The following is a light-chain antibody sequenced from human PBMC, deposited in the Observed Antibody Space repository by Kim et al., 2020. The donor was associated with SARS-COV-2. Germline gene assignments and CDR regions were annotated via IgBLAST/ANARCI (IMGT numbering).Light chain of an antibody. CDR3: QAWGPGIRV. J-gene: IGLJ3*02. CDR1: SARSKYG. Sequence: ASVKLTCTLGSARSKYGVAGDQQRAEPGRRCLMKVNSDSSHDRGDGLRVRCSGSASGAERYLTISSVQSEDEADYYCQAWGPGIRVFGGGTQLTVL. V-gene: IGLV4-69*01. CDR2: VNSDSSH.